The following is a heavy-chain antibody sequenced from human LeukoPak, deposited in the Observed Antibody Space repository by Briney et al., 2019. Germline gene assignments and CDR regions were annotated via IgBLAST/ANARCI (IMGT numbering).Heavy chain of an antibody. CDR3: AKGDYGYYYYMDV. V-gene: IGHV3-23*01. CDR1: GLTFSNNA. J-gene: IGHJ6*03. D-gene: IGHD4-17*01. Sequence: GGSLRLSCAASGLTFSNNAKKWVRQAPGKGLEWVSTISGPGGSTYYGDSVKGRFTTSRDNSKNTVYLQMNSLRADDTAIYYCAKGDYGYYYYMDVWGKGTTVTVSS. CDR2: ISGPGGST.